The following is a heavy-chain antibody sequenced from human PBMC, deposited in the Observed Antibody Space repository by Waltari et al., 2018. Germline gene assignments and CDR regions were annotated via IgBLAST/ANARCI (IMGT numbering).Heavy chain of an antibody. CDR3: AAISYGSQDF. CDR2: TFYNGIT. D-gene: IGHD3-16*01. CDR1: GDSIRSPRYY. Sequence: QLQESGPGLVKPSATLSLGCTVAGDSIRSPRYYWTWIRQAPGKCLEWIEQTFYNGITRYNPSLRRRVNISVDKAKNQFYLSLASVTAADSAVYYCAAISYGSQDFWGQGTPVAVSS. J-gene: IGHJ4*02. V-gene: IGHV4-39*01.